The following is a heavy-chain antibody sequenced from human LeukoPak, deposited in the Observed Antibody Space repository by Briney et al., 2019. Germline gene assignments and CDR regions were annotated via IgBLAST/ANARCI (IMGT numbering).Heavy chain of an antibody. D-gene: IGHD6-13*01. CDR2: IYYSGST. CDR3: ARDDTSYSSSWYVLDY. CDR1: GGSISSYY. Sequence: SETLSLTCTVSGGSISSYYWSWIRQPPGEGLEWIGYIYYSGSTNYNPSLKSRVTISVDTSKNQFSLKLSSVTAADTAVYYCARDDTSYSSSWYVLDYWGQGTLVTVSS. J-gene: IGHJ4*02. V-gene: IGHV4-59*01.